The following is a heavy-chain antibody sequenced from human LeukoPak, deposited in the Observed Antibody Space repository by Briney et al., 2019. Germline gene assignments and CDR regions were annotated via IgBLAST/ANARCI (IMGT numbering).Heavy chain of an antibody. D-gene: IGHD3-10*01. CDR1: GYTFTNYD. CDR3: ARRIISDY. CDR2: LNPHSGIT. V-gene: IGHV1-8*01. J-gene: IGHJ4*02. Sequence: ASVKVSCKASGYTFTNYDINWVRQATGQGLEWMGWLNPHSGITGYAQKFQGRVTMTRNTSISTAYMELSSLRSDDTAVYYCARRIISDYWGQGSLVTVSS.